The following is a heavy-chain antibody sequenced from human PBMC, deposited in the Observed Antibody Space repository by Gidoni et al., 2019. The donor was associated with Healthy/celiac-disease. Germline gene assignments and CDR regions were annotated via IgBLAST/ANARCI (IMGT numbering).Heavy chain of an antibody. CDR3: AKDISYLPAMVRGVTFDY. Sequence: EVQLLESGGGLVQPGGSLRLSCAASGFTFSSHAMSWVRQAPGKGLEWVSAISGSGGSTYYADSVKGRFTISRDNSKNTLYLQMNSLRAEDTAVYYCAKDISYLPAMVRGVTFDYWGQGTLVTVSS. CDR1: GFTFSSHA. D-gene: IGHD3-10*01. J-gene: IGHJ4*02. CDR2: ISGSGGST. V-gene: IGHV3-23*01.